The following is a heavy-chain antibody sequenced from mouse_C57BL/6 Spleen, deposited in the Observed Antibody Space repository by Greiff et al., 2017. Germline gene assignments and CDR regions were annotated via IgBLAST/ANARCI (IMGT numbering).Heavy chain of an antibody. D-gene: IGHD1-1*01. CDR3: ARDYGSSYWFAY. CDR2: IFPGSGST. J-gene: IGHJ3*01. CDR1: GYTFTDYY. Sequence: VKLQESGPELVKPGASVKISCKASGYTFTDYYINWVKQRPGQGLEWIGWIFPGSGSTYYNEKFKGNATLTVDKSSSTAYMLLSSLTSEDSAVYFCARDYGSSYWFAYWGQGTLVTVSA. V-gene: IGHV1-75*01.